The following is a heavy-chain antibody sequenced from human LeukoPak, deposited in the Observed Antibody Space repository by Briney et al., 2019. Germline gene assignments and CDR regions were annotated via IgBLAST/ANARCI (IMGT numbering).Heavy chain of an antibody. D-gene: IGHD3-22*01. CDR3: ASLFYYDSSGYSYYFDY. CDR1: GGSISSYY. Sequence: SETLSLTCTVSGGSISSYYWSWIRQPPGKGLEWIGHIYHSGSTNDNPSLKSRATISVDTSRNQFSLKLSSVTAADTALYHCASLFYYDSSGYSYYFDYWGQGTLVTVSS. V-gene: IGHV4-59*01. J-gene: IGHJ4*02. CDR2: IYHSGST.